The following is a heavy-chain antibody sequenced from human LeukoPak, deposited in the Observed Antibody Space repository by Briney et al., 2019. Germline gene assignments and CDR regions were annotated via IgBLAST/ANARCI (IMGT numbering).Heavy chain of an antibody. CDR1: GYSISSGYY. CDR3: ARVSAQSQVPAAIRPNWFDP. Sequence: SETLSLTCSVSGYSISSGYYWGWIRQPPGKGLEWIGSIYHSGSTYYNPSLKSRVTISVDTSKNQFSLKLSSVTAADTAVYYCARVSAQSQVPAAIRPNWFDPWGQGTLVTVSS. CDR2: IYHSGST. V-gene: IGHV4-38-2*02. D-gene: IGHD2-2*02. J-gene: IGHJ5*02.